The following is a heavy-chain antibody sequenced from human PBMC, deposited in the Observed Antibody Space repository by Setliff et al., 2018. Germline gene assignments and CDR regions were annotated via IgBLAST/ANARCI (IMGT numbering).Heavy chain of an antibody. J-gene: IGHJ5*02. CDR2: IYYTGST. Sequence: PSETLSLTCTVSGGSISSSTYYWGWIRQPPGKGLEWIGSIYYTGSTHYNPSLKSRVTISVDRSKNQFSLRLNSVTAADTAVYFCARHLGEWLDWFDPWGQGTLVT. CDR3: ARHLGEWLDWFDP. V-gene: IGHV4-39*01. D-gene: IGHD3-16*01. CDR1: GGSISSSTYY.